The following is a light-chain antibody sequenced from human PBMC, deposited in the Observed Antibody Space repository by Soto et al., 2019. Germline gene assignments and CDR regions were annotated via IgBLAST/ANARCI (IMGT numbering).Light chain of an antibody. CDR1: QSILHTNAFDY. Sequence: DIVLTQSPLSLPVTPGEPASISCRSSQSILHTNAFDYLDWYLQKPGQSPQLLIYLGSNRASGVPYRFSGRGSGTDFTLKISRVGAEDVGGYYCMQALQTPNTCGQGTKLEIK. V-gene: IGKV2-28*01. CDR3: MQALQTPNT. CDR2: LGS. J-gene: IGKJ2*01.